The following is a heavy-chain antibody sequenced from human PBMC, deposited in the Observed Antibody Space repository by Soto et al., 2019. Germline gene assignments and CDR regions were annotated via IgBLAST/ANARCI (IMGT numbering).Heavy chain of an antibody. CDR1: GGSISSSSYY. D-gene: IGHD1-26*01. V-gene: IGHV4-39*01. CDR2: IYYSGST. Sequence: SETLSLTCTVSGGSISSSSYYWGWIRQPPGKGLEWIGSIYYSGSTYYNPSLKSRVTISVDTSKNQFSLKLSSVTAADTAVYYCARPREWELLAFDYWGQGTLVTVSS. J-gene: IGHJ4*02. CDR3: ARPREWELLAFDY.